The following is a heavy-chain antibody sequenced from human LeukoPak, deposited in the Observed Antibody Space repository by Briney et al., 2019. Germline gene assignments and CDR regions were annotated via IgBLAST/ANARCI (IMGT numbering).Heavy chain of an antibody. J-gene: IGHJ6*03. Sequence: PSETLSLTCTVSGGSISSYYWSWIRQPPGKGLEWIGYIYYSGSTNYNPSPKSRVTISVDTSKNQFSLKLSSVTAADTAVYYCARTFGELSLDMDVWGKGTTVTVSS. CDR2: IYYSGST. D-gene: IGHD3-10*01. V-gene: IGHV4-59*01. CDR1: GGSISSYY. CDR3: ARTFGELSLDMDV.